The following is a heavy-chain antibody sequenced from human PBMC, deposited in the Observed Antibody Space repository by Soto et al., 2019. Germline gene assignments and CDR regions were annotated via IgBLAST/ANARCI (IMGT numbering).Heavy chain of an antibody. CDR3: ARVVVLDAAGAFDS. V-gene: IGHV4-4*02. CDR2: IFHSGTI. D-gene: IGHD2-15*01. CDR1: GASLTTRHW. Sequence: SETLSLTCVVSGASLTTRHWWSWVRQSPGRGLEWIGEIFHSGTINYNPSLKSRLSISLDKSKNQFSLNLTSVTAADSAVYYCARVVVLDAAGAFDSWGQGSLATVS. J-gene: IGHJ4*02.